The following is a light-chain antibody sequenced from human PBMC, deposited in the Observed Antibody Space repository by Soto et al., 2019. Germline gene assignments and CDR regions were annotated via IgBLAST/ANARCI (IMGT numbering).Light chain of an antibody. V-gene: IGLV4-69*01. CDR2: VYSDGTH. Sequence: QPVLTQSPSASASLGASVKLTCTLSSGHSSYAIAWHQQQPEKGPRYLMKVYSDGTHTKEDGIPDRFSGSSSGAERYLTISSLQSEDEADYYCQTWGPGTRVFGGGTKLTVL. CDR1: SGHSSYA. J-gene: IGLJ2*01. CDR3: QTWGPGTRV.